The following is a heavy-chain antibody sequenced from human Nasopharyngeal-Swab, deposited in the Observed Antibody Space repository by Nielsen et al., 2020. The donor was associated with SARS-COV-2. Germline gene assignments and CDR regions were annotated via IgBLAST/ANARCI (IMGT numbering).Heavy chain of an antibody. CDR1: GFSFSSYA. V-gene: IGHV3-23*01. D-gene: IGHD4-17*01. CDR2: ISGSGVST. CDR3: AKPAGLTTVTTVDY. J-gene: IGHJ4*02. Sequence: GESLKISCAASGFSFSSYAMSWVRQAPGKGLEWVSAISGSGVSTYCADSVKGRFTISRDNSKNTLYLQMNSLRAEDTAVYYCAKPAGLTTVTTVDYWGQGTLVTVSS.